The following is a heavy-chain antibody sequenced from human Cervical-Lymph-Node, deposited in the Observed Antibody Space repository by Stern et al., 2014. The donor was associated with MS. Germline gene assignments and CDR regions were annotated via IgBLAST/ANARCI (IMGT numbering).Heavy chain of an antibody. D-gene: IGHD1-7*01. CDR3: ARGLRGDWNYDAFDY. J-gene: IGHJ4*02. V-gene: IGHV1-2*06. CDR2: INPNSGGT. CDR1: GYTFTGQY. Sequence: QVQLVQSGAEVKKPGASVKVSCKASGYTFTGQYMHWVRQAPGQGLEWMGRINPNSGGTSYAQKFQGRVTMTRDTSINTASMELSRLTSDDTAMYYFARGLRGDWNYDAFDYWGQGTLVTVSS.